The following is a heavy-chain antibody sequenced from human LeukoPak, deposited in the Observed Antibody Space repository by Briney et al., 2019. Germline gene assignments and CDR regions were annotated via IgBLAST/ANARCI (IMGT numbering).Heavy chain of an antibody. CDR2: ISSNGGST. Sequence: GGSLRLSCSASGFTFSSYAMHWVRQAPGKGLEYVSAISSNGGSTYYADSVKGRFTISRDNSKNTLYLQMNSLRAEDTAVYYCAKDLRDGYNSPDYWGQGTLVTVSS. CDR1: GFTFSSYA. D-gene: IGHD5-24*01. CDR3: AKDLRDGYNSPDY. J-gene: IGHJ4*02. V-gene: IGHV3-64*04.